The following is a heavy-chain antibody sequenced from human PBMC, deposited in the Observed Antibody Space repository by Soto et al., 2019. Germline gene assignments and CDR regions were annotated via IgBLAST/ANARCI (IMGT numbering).Heavy chain of an antibody. D-gene: IGHD4-17*01. CDR1: VFTFNNYA. CDR2: ISGRGGNT. V-gene: IGHV3-23*01. Sequence: VGSLRLSCASSVFTFNNYAINCVRHVPGKGLEWVSGISGRGGNTFYADSMKGRFTISRDNSKNTVYLQMTNLRVDDTAIYYCAKPSNSGDYEGSFESWGQGTLVNVSS. CDR3: AKPSNSGDYEGSFES. J-gene: IGHJ4*02.